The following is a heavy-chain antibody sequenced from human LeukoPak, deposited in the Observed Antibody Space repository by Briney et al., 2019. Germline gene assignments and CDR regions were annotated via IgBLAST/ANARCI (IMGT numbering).Heavy chain of an antibody. J-gene: IGHJ4*02. V-gene: IGHV4-4*02. CDR1: GGSISGPNW. CDR3: ARDLVENSRGHDF. D-gene: IGHD2-15*01. Sequence: PSETLSLTCAVSGGSISGPNWWSWVRQPPGKGLEWIGEIYHSGMTNYKTSLKSRVTISVDESKNQFSLKLSSVTAADTAVYYCARDLVENSRGHDFWGQGILVIVSS. CDR2: IYHSGMT.